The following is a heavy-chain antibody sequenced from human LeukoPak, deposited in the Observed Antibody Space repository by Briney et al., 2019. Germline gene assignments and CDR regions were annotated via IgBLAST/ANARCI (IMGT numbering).Heavy chain of an antibody. V-gene: IGHV5-51*01. Sequence: GESLKISCKGSGYSFSSYWIAWVRQMPGKGLEWMGIIYPGDSDTRYSPSFQGQVTISADKSINTAYLQWSSLKTSDTAMYYCAGSRLNSDYWGQGTLVTVSS. CDR3: AGSRLNSDY. CDR2: IYPGDSDT. J-gene: IGHJ4*02. CDR1: GYSFSSYW.